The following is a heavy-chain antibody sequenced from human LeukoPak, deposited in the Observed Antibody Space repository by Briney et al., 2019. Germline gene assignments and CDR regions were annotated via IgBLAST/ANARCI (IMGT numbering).Heavy chain of an antibody. CDR3: ARGGGSGSYYWYFDY. V-gene: IGHV1-69*13. CDR2: IIPIFGTA. Sequence: ASVKVSCKASGYTFTSYYMHWVRQAPGQGLEWMGGIIPIFGTANYAQKFQGRVTITADESTSTAYMELSSLRSEDTAVYYCARGGGSGSYYWYFDYWGQGTLVTVSS. D-gene: IGHD3-10*01. J-gene: IGHJ4*02. CDR1: GYTFTSYY.